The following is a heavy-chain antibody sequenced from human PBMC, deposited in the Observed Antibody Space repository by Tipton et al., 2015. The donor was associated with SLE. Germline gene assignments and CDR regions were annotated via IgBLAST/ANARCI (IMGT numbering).Heavy chain of an antibody. CDR1: GGSFSGYY. CDR3: AREGPSTNYFDY. J-gene: IGHJ4*02. Sequence: TLSLTCAVYGGSFSGYYWSWIRRPPGKGLEWIGEINHSGSTNYNPSLKSRVTISVDTSKNQFSLKLSSVTAADTAVYYCAREGPSTNYFDYWGQGTLVTVSS. V-gene: IGHV4-34*01. CDR2: INHSGST.